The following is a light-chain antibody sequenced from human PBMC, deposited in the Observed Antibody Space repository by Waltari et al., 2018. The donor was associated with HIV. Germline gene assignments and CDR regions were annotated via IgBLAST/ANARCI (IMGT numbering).Light chain of an antibody. CDR3: TGWDGSLSGRV. J-gene: IGLJ3*02. V-gene: IGLV1-47*01. Sequence: QSVLPQPPPASGTPGPRVTISCSGSSPNIGSNYVPWYQQLPGTPPKRLSDRNDQRPSGVPDRFSGSKSGTSASLAISGLRSEDEADYYCTGWDGSLSGRVFGGGTKLTVL. CDR2: RND. CDR1: SPNIGSNY.